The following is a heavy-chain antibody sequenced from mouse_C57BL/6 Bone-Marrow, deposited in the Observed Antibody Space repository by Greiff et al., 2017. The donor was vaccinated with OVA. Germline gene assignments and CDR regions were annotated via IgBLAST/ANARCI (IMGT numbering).Heavy chain of an antibody. CDR1: GYTFTGYW. V-gene: IGHV1-9*01. Sequence: VQLQQSGAELMKPGASVKLSCKATGYTFTGYWIGWVKQRPGHGLEWIGEILPGSGSTNYNEKFKGKATFTADTSSNTAYMQLSSLTTEDSAIYYCARDYYGNYRAWCAYWGQGTLVTVSA. D-gene: IGHD2-1*01. J-gene: IGHJ3*01. CDR3: ARDYYGNYRAWCAY. CDR2: ILPGSGST.